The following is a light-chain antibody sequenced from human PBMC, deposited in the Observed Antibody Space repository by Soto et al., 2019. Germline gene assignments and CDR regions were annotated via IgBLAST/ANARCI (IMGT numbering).Light chain of an antibody. Sequence: EVVLTQSPLSLPVTIGQPATVSCRSSQSLLFFNGITYLTWFHQRPGQPPRRLISEVSNRDSGVPDRFSGSGSGTDFTLKISRVEAEDGGRVYCMQGTHWPLTFGGGTRVEIK. CDR2: EVS. CDR1: QSLLFFNGITY. J-gene: IGKJ4*01. CDR3: MQGTHWPLT. V-gene: IGKV2-30*01.